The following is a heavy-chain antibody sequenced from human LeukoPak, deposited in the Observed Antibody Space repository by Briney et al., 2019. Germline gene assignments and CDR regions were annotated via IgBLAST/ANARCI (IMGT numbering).Heavy chain of an antibody. J-gene: IGHJ4*02. CDR1: GFTFSSHS. CDR3: ARDGQYYYGSGSYGSGFDY. D-gene: IGHD3-10*01. CDR2: ISSSGSTI. Sequence: GGSLRLSCAASGFTFSSHSMNWVRQAPGKGLEWVSYISSSGSTIYYADSVKGRFTISRDNAKNSLYLQMNSLRAEDTAVYYCARDGQYYYGSGSYGSGFDYWGQGTLVTVSS. V-gene: IGHV3-48*04.